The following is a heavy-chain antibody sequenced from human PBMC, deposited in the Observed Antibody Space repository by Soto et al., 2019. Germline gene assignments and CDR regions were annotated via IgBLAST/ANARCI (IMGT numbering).Heavy chain of an antibody. V-gene: IGHV3-53*01. J-gene: IGHJ3*01. CDR1: GFTVSSNY. D-gene: IGHD6-19*01. Sequence: GGSLRLSCAASGFTVSSNYMSWVRQAPGKGLEWVSVIYSGGSTYYADSVKGRFTISRDNSKNTLYLQMNSLRAEDTAVYYCARGGSSDWQVAFDFWGQGTMVTVSS. CDR2: IYSGGST. CDR3: ARGGSSDWQVAFDF.